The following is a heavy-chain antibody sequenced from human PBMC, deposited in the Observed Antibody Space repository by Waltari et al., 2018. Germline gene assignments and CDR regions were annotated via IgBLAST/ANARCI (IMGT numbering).Heavy chain of an antibody. CDR1: GLTFSAYG. J-gene: IGHJ4*02. CDR3: AKDEEGTSFY. V-gene: IGHV3-23*01. CDR2: ISDSGDKT. Sequence: VQLLESGGGLVQPGGSLSLSCAVSGLTFSAYGMSWVRQAPGKGLEWVSMISDSGDKTYYADSVRGRFTISRDNSKSTLYLQLNSLRADDTAIYYCAKDEEGTSFYWGQGTLVTVSP.